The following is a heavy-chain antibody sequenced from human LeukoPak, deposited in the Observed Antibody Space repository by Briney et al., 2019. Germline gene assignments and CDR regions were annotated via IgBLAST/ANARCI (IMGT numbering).Heavy chain of an antibody. CDR3: SRGRAYFD. CDR2: INHSGST. J-gene: IGHJ4*02. V-gene: IGHV4-34*01. D-gene: IGHD3-9*01. Sequence: SETLSLTCAVYGGSFSGYYWSWIRQPPGKGLEWIGEINHSGSTNYNPSLKSRVTISVDTSKNQFSLKLSSVTAADTAVYYCSRGRAYFDWGQGTLVTVSS. CDR1: GGSFSGYY.